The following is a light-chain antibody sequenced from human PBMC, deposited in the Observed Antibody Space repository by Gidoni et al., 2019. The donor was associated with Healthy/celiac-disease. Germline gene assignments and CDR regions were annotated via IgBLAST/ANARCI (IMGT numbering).Light chain of an antibody. CDR1: QSVSSSY. J-gene: IGKJ4*01. CDR3: QQYGSSPPLT. CDR2: GAS. V-gene: IGKV3-20*01. Sequence: EIVLTHSPGTLSVSPGERATLSCRASQSVSSSYLAWYQQKPGQAPRPLIYGASSRATGIQDRFSGSGSGTDFTLTIRRLAPEDFAVYYCQQYGSSPPLTFGGGTKVEIK.